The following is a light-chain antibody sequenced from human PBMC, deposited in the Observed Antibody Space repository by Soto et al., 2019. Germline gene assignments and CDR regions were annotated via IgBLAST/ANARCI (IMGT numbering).Light chain of an antibody. J-gene: IGKJ1*01. CDR1: QSVSSN. CDR2: GVS. V-gene: IGKV3-15*01. CDR3: QQYNNWPRT. Sequence: ETVMTQSPATLSVSPGERSTLSFRASQSVSSNLAWYQQKPGQAPRLLMFGVSTRAAGIPARFSGSGSGTEFTLTISSLQSEDFAVYYCQQYNNWPRTFGQGTKVDIK.